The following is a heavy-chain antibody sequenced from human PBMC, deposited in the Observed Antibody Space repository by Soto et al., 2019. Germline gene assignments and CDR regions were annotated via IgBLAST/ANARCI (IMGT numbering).Heavy chain of an antibody. CDR3: AASAPPATPDYYAMDV. V-gene: IGHV4-61*01. D-gene: IGHD1-26*01. J-gene: IGHJ6*02. Sequence: SETLPLTCTVSGGSVSIGSFYWSWIRRPPGKGLEWIGYCYDSGSTNYNPSLRSRVTMSVDTSKNQFSLKLSSVTAADTAVYYCAASAPPATPDYYAMDVWGQGTT. CDR2: CYDSGST. CDR1: GGSVSIGSFY.